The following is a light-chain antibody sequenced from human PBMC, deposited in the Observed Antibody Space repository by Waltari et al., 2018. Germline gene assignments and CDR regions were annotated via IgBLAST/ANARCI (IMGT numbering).Light chain of an antibody. V-gene: IGKV3-20*01. J-gene: IGKJ1*01. Sequence: CRASQSISKYLGWYQQRTGQAPRLLIYAASTRATGIPDRFSGSGFGTDFSLTISRLEPEDFAVYYCQNHERLPATFGQGTRVEIK. CDR3: QNHERLPAT. CDR2: AAS. CDR1: QSISKY.